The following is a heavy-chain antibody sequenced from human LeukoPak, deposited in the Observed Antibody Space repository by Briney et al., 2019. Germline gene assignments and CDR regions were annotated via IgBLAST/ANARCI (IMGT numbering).Heavy chain of an antibody. CDR3: ARQTSSGWSDY. J-gene: IGHJ4*02. D-gene: IGHD6-19*01. Sequence: GESRKISCNGSGYSFTSYWIGWVRQMPGKGLEWMGIIYPGDSDTRYSPSFQGQVTISADKSISAAYLQWSSLKASDTAMYYCARQTSSGWSDYWGQGTLVTVSS. CDR1: GYSFTSYW. V-gene: IGHV5-51*01. CDR2: IYPGDSDT.